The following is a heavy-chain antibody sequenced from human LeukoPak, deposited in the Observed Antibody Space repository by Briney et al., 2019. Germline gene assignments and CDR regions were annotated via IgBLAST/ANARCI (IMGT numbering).Heavy chain of an antibody. CDR1: GYTFTTYA. D-gene: IGHD1-26*01. Sequence: EASVKVSCKASGYTFTTYAINWVRQAPGQGLEWMGGIIPIFGTANYAQKFQGRVTITADESTSTAYMELSSLRSEDTAVYYCATASRWELLPFDYWGQGTLVTVSS. V-gene: IGHV1-69*13. J-gene: IGHJ4*02. CDR2: IIPIFGTA. CDR3: ATASRWELLPFDY.